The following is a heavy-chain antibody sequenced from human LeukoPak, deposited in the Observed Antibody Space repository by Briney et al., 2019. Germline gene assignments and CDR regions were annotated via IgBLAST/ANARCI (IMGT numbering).Heavy chain of an antibody. CDR2: IFRDDTT. V-gene: IGHV3-53*01. D-gene: IGHD3-22*01. Sequence: PGGSLRLACAASGFTVSTNYMSRVRQAPGKGLEWVSVIFRDDTTYYADSVKGRFTISRDNSKNTLFLQMSSLRAEDTAVYYCATAAYDSGSYIVNHDYWGQGTLVTVSS. J-gene: IGHJ4*02. CDR3: ATAAYDSGSYIVNHDY. CDR1: GFTVSTNY.